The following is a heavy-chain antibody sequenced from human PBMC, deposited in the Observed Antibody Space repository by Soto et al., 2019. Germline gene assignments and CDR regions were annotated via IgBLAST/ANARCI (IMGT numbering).Heavy chain of an antibody. V-gene: IGHV3-23*01. D-gene: IGHD3-16*02. CDR2: LSGSGGDT. Sequence: GGSLRLSCVASGFTFSSFAMTWVRQAPGKGLEWASTLSGSGGDTYYADSVNGRFTISRDKSKNTLYLQMDRLRVEDTAVYYCAKRGGYDYVWKSYRPDYWGQGTLVTVSS. J-gene: IGHJ4*02. CDR1: GFTFSSFA. CDR3: AKRGGYDYVWKSYRPDY.